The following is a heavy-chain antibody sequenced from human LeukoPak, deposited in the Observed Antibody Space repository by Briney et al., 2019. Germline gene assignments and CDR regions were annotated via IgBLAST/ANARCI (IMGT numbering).Heavy chain of an antibody. CDR3: ARDSASVWPGSSGWSNWFDP. D-gene: IGHD6-19*01. CDR1: GYTFSSYG. CDR2: ISPYNGNT. J-gene: IGHJ5*02. V-gene: IGHV1-18*01. Sequence: ASVKVSCKASGYTFSSYGVSWVRQAPGQGLEWMAWISPYNGNTNYAQKFQGRVIMTTDTSTSTAYMELRSLRADDTAVYYCARDSASVWPGSSGWSNWFDPWGQGTLVTVSS.